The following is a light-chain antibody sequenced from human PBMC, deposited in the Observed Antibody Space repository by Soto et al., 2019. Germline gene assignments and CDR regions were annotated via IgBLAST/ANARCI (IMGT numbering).Light chain of an antibody. V-gene: IGKV1-17*03. CDR2: IAS. Sequence: DIQMTQSPSVVSASVGDRVTITCRASQGISNYLAWFQQKPGKVPKRLIYIASTLQSGVPSRFSGSGSGTEFNITISSLQPEDFATYYCLQHYNYPRTLGQGTKVDIK. CDR1: QGISNY. J-gene: IGKJ1*01. CDR3: LQHYNYPRT.